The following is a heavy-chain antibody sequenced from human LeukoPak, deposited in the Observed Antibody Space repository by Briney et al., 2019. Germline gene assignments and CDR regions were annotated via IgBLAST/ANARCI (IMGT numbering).Heavy chain of an antibody. V-gene: IGHV1-69*04. Sequence: SVKVSCKASGGTFSSYAISWVRQAPGQGLEWMGRIIPILGIAKYAQQFQGRVTITADKSTSTAYMELSSLRSEDTAVYYCARDPYSNYFDYWGQGTLVTVSS. CDR1: GGTFSSYA. D-gene: IGHD4-11*01. CDR2: IIPILGIA. J-gene: IGHJ4*02. CDR3: ARDPYSNYFDY.